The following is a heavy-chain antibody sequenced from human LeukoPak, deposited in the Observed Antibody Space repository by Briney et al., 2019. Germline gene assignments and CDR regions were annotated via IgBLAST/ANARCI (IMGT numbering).Heavy chain of an antibody. CDR3: ARGVYGSGMGRRASDI. CDR1: GGSFSNYY. CDR2: INHSGSI. D-gene: IGHD3-10*01. J-gene: IGHJ3*02. V-gene: IGHV4-34*01. Sequence: SETLSLTCAVYGGSFSNYYWSWIRQPPGKGLEWIGEINHSGSINYNPSLKSRVTISVDTSKNQFSLKLSSVTAADTAVYYCARGVYGSGMGRRASDIWGQGTMVTVSS.